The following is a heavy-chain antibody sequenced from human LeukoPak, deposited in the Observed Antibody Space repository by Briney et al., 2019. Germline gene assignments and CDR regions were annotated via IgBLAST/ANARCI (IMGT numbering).Heavy chain of an antibody. D-gene: IGHD2-15*01. CDR3: ARGPFDIVVVVAATFDY. V-gene: IGHV3-43*02. J-gene: IGHJ4*02. CDR1: GFTFDDYA. CDR2: ISGDGYST. Sequence: PGGSLRLSCAASGFTFDDYAMHWVRQAPGKGLEWVSLISGDGYSTYYADSIKGRFTISRDNSRNSLYLQMNSLRAEDTAVYYCARGPFDIVVVVAATFDYWGQGTLVTVSS.